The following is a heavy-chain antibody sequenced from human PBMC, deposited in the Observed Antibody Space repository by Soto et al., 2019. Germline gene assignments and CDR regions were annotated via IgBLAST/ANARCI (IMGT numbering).Heavy chain of an antibody. J-gene: IGHJ6*02. CDR1: GYTFTSYY. V-gene: IGHV1-46*01. CDR2: INPSGGST. Sequence: ASVKVSCKASGYTFTSYYMHWVRQAPGQGLEWMGIINPSGGSTSYAQKFQGRVTMTRDTSTSTVYMELSSLRSEDTAVYYCARVGIAAPDFYYYYYGMDVWGQGTTVTVSS. D-gene: IGHD6-6*01. CDR3: ARVGIAAPDFYYYYYGMDV.